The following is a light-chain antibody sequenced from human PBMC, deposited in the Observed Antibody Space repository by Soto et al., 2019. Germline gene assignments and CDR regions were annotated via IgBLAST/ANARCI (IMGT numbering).Light chain of an antibody. CDR2: DAS. V-gene: IGKV3-20*01. CDR3: QQYGNSPQT. J-gene: IGKJ2*01. Sequence: EIVLTQSPGTLSLSPGERATLSCRASQSVSSAYLAWYRQKPGQGPSLLIFDASRRATGIPDRVSGSGSGTDFTLTISRLEPEDFAVYYCQQYGNSPQTFGQGTK. CDR1: QSVSSAY.